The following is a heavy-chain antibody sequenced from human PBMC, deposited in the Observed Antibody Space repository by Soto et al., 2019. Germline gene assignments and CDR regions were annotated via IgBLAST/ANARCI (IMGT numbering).Heavy chain of an antibody. J-gene: IGHJ4*02. CDR2: IKQDGSEK. D-gene: IGHD2-21*01. V-gene: IGHV3-7*03. Sequence: EVQLVESGGGLVQPGGSLRLSCAASGFTFSSYWMSWVRQAPGKGLEWVANIKQDGSEKYYVDSVKGRFTISRDNAKNSLYLQMNSLTTEDTAVYYCCRHDARWGSCDYWGQGTLVTVSS. CDR3: CRHDARWGSCDY. CDR1: GFTFSSYW.